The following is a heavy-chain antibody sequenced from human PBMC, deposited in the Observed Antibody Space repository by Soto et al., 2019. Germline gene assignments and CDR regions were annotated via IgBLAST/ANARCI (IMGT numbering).Heavy chain of an antibody. CDR3: VNILMQHDFEGG. CDR2: ISSDGTKT. J-gene: IGHJ4*02. V-gene: IGHV3-64D*08. D-gene: IGHD3-3*01. Sequence: EVQMVASGGDLVQPGSSLRLSCLASGFTFTVYAFHWVRQAPGKGLEFVAAISSDGTKTYYADSVKGRFTISRDTSKNAMFLHMNRLRAVETALSYCVNILMQHDFEGGWGKGTLVTVSS. CDR1: GFTFTVYA.